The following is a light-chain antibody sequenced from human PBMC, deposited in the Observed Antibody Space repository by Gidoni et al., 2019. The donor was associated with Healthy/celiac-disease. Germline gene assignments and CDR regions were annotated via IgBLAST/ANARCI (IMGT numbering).Light chain of an antibody. V-gene: IGKV3D-11*01. Sequence: EIVLTQSPATLSLSPGERATLSCRASQGVSSYLAWYQQQPGQAPRLLIYDASNRATGIPARFSGSGPGTDFTLTISRLEPEDFAVYYCQQRDTFTFGPGTKVDIK. J-gene: IGKJ3*01. CDR2: DAS. CDR1: QGVSSY. CDR3: QQRDTFT.